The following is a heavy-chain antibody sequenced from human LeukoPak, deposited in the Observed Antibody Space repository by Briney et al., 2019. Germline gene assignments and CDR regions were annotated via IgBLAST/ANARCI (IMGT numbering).Heavy chain of an antibody. CDR2: ISYDGSNK. V-gene: IGHV3-30*04. J-gene: IGHJ4*02. Sequence: GRSLRLSCAASGFTFSTYTMHWVRQAPGKGLEWVAVISYDGSNKYYADSVKGRFTISRDNAKNSLYLQMNSLRAEDTAVYYCARGGAAMVNYWGQGTLVTVSS. CDR3: ARGGAAMVNY. CDR1: GFTFSTYT. D-gene: IGHD5-18*01.